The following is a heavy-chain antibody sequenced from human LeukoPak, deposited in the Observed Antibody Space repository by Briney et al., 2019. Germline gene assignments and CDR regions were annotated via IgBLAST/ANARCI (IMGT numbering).Heavy chain of an antibody. V-gene: IGHV3-53*01. CDR2: IYSDNT. CDR3: AKEHPNNSPNPISGYDY. J-gene: IGHJ4*02. Sequence: AGGSLRLSCTVSGFTVSSNSMSWVRQAPGKGLEWVSFIYSDNTHYSDSVKGRFTISRDNSKNTLYLQMNSLRAEDTAVYYCAKEHPNNSPNPISGYDYWGQGTLVTVSS. D-gene: IGHD4-23*01. CDR1: GFTVSSNS.